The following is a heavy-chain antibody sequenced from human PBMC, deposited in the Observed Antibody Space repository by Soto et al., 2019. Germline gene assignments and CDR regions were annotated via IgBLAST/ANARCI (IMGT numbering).Heavy chain of an antibody. Sequence: SVKVSCKASAGTFSSYAISWVRQAPGQGLEWMGGIIPIFGTANYAQKFQGRVAITADKSTSTAYMELSSLRSEDTAVYYCARERMQQPRWFDPWGQGTLVTVSS. CDR1: AGTFSSYA. V-gene: IGHV1-69*06. CDR3: ARERMQQPRWFDP. J-gene: IGHJ5*02. D-gene: IGHD6-13*01. CDR2: IIPIFGTA.